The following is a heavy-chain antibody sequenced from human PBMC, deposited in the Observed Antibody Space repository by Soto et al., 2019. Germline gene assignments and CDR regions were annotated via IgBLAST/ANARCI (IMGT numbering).Heavy chain of an antibody. Sequence: PSETLSLTCTVSGGSISSSSYYWGWIRQPPGKGLEWIGSIYYSGSTYYNPSLKSRVTISVDTSKNQFSLKLSSVTAADTAVYYWARGHNWNYDDYYYYYMDVWGKGTTVTVSS. CDR3: ARGHNWNYDDYYYYYMDV. J-gene: IGHJ6*03. V-gene: IGHV4-39*07. CDR2: IYYSGST. D-gene: IGHD1-7*01. CDR1: GGSISSSSYY.